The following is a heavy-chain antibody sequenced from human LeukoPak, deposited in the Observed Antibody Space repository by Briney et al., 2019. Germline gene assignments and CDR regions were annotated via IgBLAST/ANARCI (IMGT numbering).Heavy chain of an antibody. V-gene: IGHV4-39*01. CDR2: ISYSGNT. D-gene: IGHD3-10*01. J-gene: IGHJ5*02. CDR1: GDSISSSSYY. Sequence: SETLSLTCSVSGDSISSSSYYWGWIRQPPGKGLEWIGSISYSGNTYYNPSLKSRVTISVDTSKNQFSLKLSSVTAADTAVYYCARHSPYYYGSGSYYNVANWFDPWGQGTLVTVSS. CDR3: ARHSPYYYGSGSYYNVANWFDP.